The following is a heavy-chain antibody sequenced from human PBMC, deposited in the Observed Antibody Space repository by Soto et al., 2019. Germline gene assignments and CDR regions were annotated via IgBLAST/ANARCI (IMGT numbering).Heavy chain of an antibody. CDR1: SDSMNSGVYY. CDR3: ARRGGSSSGYYYYAMDV. J-gene: IGHJ6*04. V-gene: IGHV4-31*03. CDR2: IYSNGDT. Sequence: PSETLSLTCSVSSDSMNSGVYYWSWIRHHPGNGLEWIGYIYSNGDTYYNPSLRSRVTISVDTSKNQFSLNLTSVTAADTAVYYCARRGGSSSGYYYYAMDVWGKGTTV. D-gene: IGHD6-6*01.